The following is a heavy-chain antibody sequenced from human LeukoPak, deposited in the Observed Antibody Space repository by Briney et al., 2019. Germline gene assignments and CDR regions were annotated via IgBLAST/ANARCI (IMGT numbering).Heavy chain of an antibody. CDR1: GGSISSGDYY. CDR3: ARAFYDFWSGSIDGYFDP. D-gene: IGHD3-3*01. CDR2: FYYSGST. Sequence: PPQTLPLTCTVSGGSISSGDYYWGWIRQPPGKGLEWIGYFYYSGSTYYNPSLKSRVTISVDTSKNQFSLKLTSVTAADTAVYYCARAFYDFWSGSIDGYFDPWGQGTLVTVSS. J-gene: IGHJ5*02. V-gene: IGHV4-30-4*01.